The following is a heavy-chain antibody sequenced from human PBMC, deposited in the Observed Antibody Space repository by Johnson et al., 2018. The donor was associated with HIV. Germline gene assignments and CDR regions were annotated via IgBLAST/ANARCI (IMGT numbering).Heavy chain of an antibody. CDR3: ARHPGDNYGCNAVDI. D-gene: IGHD5-18*01. CDR2: INWNGGST. V-gene: IGHV3-20*04. J-gene: IGHJ3*02. Sequence: EVQVVESGGGVVRPGGSLRLSCAASGFTFDDYGMSWVRQAPGQGLEWVSGINWNGGSTGYADSVKGRFTISRDNAKNSLYLQMNSLRAEDTALYYGARHPGDNYGCNAVDIWGQGTMVTVSS. CDR1: GFTFDDYG.